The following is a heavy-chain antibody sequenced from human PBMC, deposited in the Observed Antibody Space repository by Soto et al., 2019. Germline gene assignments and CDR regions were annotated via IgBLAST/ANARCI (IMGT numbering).Heavy chain of an antibody. CDR3: ARESGANWTYEAH. CDR1: GASISDYS. Sequence: PSETLSLGCTFSGASISDYSWNWIRQPAGKGLEWMGRISSTGNIHYNPSFRSRFTMSIDTSRDQFSLRLTSVTAADTAVYHCARESGANWTYEAHWGQGTKVTVSS. D-gene: IGHD1-7*01. V-gene: IGHV4-4*07. CDR2: ISSTGNI. J-gene: IGHJ4*02.